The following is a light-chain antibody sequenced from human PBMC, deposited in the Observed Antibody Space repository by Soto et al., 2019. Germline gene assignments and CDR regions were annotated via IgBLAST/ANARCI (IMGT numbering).Light chain of an antibody. V-gene: IGKV1D-12*01. CDR2: VAS. CDR1: QELSTW. CDR3: QQANSFPPT. J-gene: IGKJ4*01. Sequence: DIQMTQSPASVSASVGDRVTITCRAGQELSTWLAWYQQKPGKAPKLLISVASNLQSGVPSRFSGSGSGTHFTLTIHSLQPEDFATYFCQQANSFPPTFGGGTKVEIK.